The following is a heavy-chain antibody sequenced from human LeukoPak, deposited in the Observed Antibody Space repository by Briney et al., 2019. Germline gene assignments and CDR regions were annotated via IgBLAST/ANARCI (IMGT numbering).Heavy chain of an antibody. D-gene: IGHD3-22*01. Sequence: SETLSLTCTVSGGSISSYYWSWIRQPAGKGREWIGRIYTSGSTNYNPSLKSRVTMSVDTSKNQFSLKLSSVTAADTAVYYCARDHYDSSGYYTQTYFDYWGQGTLVTVSS. CDR3: ARDHYDSSGYYTQTYFDY. J-gene: IGHJ4*02. CDR1: GGSISSYY. CDR2: IYTSGST. V-gene: IGHV4-4*07.